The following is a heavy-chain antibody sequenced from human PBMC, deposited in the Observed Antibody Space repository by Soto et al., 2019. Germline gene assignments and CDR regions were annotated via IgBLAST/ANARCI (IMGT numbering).Heavy chain of an antibody. CDR3: AKSYSRTLYSNWFDP. CDR2: IKQDGSEK. Sequence: VQLVESGGGLVQPGGSLRLSCAASGFTFSSYWMSWVRQAPGKGLEWVANIKQDGSEKYYVDSVKGRFTISRDNAKNSLYLQMNSLRAEDTAVYYCAKSYSRTLYSNWFDPWGQGTLVTVSS. V-gene: IGHV3-7*01. J-gene: IGHJ5*02. D-gene: IGHD2-8*01. CDR1: GFTFSSYW.